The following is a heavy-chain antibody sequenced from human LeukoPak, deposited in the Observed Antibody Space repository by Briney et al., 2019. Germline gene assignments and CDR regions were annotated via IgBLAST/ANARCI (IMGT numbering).Heavy chain of an antibody. J-gene: IGHJ4*02. V-gene: IGHV3-7*01. CDR2: IKQDGSEK. CDR1: GFTFSSYW. Sequence: GGSLRLSCAASGFTFSSYWMSWVRQAPGKGLEWVANIKQDGSEKYYVDSVKGRFTISRDNAKNSLYLQMNSLRAEDTAVYYCASPTIAVAGMFDYWGQGALVTVSS. CDR3: ASPTIAVAGMFDY. D-gene: IGHD6-19*01.